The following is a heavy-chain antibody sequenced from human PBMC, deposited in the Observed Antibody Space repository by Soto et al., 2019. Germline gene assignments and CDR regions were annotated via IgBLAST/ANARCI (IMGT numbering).Heavy chain of an antibody. J-gene: IGHJ4*02. CDR3: GREDSSGDS. CDR1: GGTFSSYT. Sequence: QVQLVQSGAEVKKPGSSVKVSCKASGGTFSSYTISWVRQAPGQGLEWMGRIIPILGISNYAQKCQGRVTIPADKSTGPAYMEHSSLRSEEAVVDYCGREDSSGDSWGQGTLVTVSS. CDR2: IIPILGIS. D-gene: IGHD1-26*01. V-gene: IGHV1-69*02.